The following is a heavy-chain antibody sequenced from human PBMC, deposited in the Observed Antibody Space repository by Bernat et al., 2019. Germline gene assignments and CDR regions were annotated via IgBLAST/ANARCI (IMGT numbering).Heavy chain of an antibody. Sequence: EVQLVESGGGLVQPGGSLRLSCAASGFTFISYAMSWVRQAPGKGLEWVSAISGSGGSRYNADCEKGRFTISRDKYKNTLYMPMNCLRAEDTAVYYCAKGEHSFDYWGQGTLVTVSS. CDR1: GFTFISYA. CDR2: ISGSGGSR. D-gene: IGHD1-26*01. J-gene: IGHJ4*02. V-gene: IGHV3-23*04. CDR3: AKGEHSFDY.